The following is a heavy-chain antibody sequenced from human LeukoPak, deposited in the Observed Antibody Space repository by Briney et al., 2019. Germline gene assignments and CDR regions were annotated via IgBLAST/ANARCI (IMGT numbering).Heavy chain of an antibody. CDR2: INWNGGST. J-gene: IGHJ4*02. D-gene: IGHD1-26*01. CDR3: AKGDTTWELPHDH. CDR1: GFTFDDYG. V-gene: IGHV3-20*04. Sequence: PGGSLRLSCAASGFTFDDYGMSWVRQAPGKGLEWVSGINWNGGSTGYADSVKGRFTISRYNAKNSLYLQMNSLRAEDTAVYYCAKGDTTWELPHDHWGQGTLVTVSS.